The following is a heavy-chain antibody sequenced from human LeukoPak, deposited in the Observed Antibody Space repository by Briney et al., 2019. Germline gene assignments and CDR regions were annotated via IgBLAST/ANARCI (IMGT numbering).Heavy chain of an antibody. J-gene: IGHJ4*02. V-gene: IGHV1-2*02. Sequence: ASVKVSCKASGYTFTGYYINWVRQAPGQGLEWMGWINPNSGGTNYAQKFQGRVTMTRDTSISTAYMELSRLSSDDTAVYYCARGRTTDADFGYWGQGTLVTVSS. CDR2: INPNSGGT. CDR1: GYTFTGYY. D-gene: IGHD4-11*01. CDR3: ARGRTTDADFGY.